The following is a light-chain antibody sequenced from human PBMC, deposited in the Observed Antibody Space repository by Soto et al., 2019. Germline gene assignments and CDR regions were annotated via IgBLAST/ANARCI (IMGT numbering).Light chain of an antibody. V-gene: IGKV3-20*01. J-gene: IGKJ4*01. CDR3: QQYGSSPLT. CDR2: AAS. Sequence: DIVLTQSPCTLSLSPGERATLSCRASQSVAGSYLAWYQHQRGQAPRLLIYAASSRATGIPDRFSGTGSGTDFTLTISRLEPEDFALYYCQQYGSSPLTFGGGTKVEI. CDR1: QSVAGSY.